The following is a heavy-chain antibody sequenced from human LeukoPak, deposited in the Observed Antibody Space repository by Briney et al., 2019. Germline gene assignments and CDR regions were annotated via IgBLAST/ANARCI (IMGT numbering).Heavy chain of an antibody. D-gene: IGHD6-19*01. CDR1: GFTFDDYA. V-gene: IGHV3-9*01. CDR2: ISWNSGSI. Sequence: GGSLRLSCAASGFTFDDYAMHWVRQAPGKGLEWVSGISWNSGSIGYADSVKGRFTISRDNAKNSLYLQMNSLRAEDTALYYCAKGSEAGYKRNWFDPWGQGTLVTVSS. CDR3: AKGSEAGYKRNWFDP. J-gene: IGHJ5*02.